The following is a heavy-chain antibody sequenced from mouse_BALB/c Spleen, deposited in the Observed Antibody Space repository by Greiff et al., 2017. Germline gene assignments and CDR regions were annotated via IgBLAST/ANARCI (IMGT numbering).Heavy chain of an antibody. CDR1: GFSLTSYG. V-gene: IGHV2-9*02. J-gene: IGHJ2*01. Sequence: QVQLKESGPGLVAPSQSLSITCTVSGFSLTSYGVHWVRQPPGKGLEWLGVIWAGGSTNYNSALMSRLSISKDNSKSQVFLKMNSLQTDDTAMYYCARDDYGSRGYFDYWGQGTTLTVSS. D-gene: IGHD1-1*01. CDR3: ARDDYGSRGYFDY. CDR2: IWAGGST.